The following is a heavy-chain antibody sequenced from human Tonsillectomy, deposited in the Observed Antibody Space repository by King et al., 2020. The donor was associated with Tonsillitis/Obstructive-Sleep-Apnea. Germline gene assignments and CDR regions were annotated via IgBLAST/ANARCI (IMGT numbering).Heavy chain of an antibody. D-gene: IGHD6-6*01. CDR3: ARGVWAARAGGSAFDI. J-gene: IGHJ3*02. CDR2: IYYSGST. Sequence: QLQESGPGLVKPSETLSLTCTVSGGSISSYYWSWIRQPPGKGLEWIGYIYYSGSTNYNPSLKSRVTISVDTSKNQFSLKLSSVTAADTAVYYCARGVWAARAGGSAFDIWGQGTMVTVSS. V-gene: IGHV4-59*01. CDR1: GGSISSYY.